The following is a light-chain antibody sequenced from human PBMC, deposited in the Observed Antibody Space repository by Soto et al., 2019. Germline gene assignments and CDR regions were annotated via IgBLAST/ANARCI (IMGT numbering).Light chain of an antibody. CDR1: QDISYW. Sequence: DIQMTQSPPSVSASVGDRVTITCRASQDISYWLTWYQQKPGKAPKLLIYAASNLQNGVPSRFSGSGSGTDFTLTITSLQPDDFATYYCQQSKDLPLSFGGGTNVDIK. CDR2: AAS. CDR3: QQSKDLPLS. J-gene: IGKJ4*01. V-gene: IGKV1-12*01.